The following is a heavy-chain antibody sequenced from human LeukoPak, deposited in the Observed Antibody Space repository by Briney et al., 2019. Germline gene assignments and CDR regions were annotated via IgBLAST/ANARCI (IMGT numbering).Heavy chain of an antibody. D-gene: IGHD3-22*01. Sequence: KPSETLSLTCAVYGGSFSGYYWSWIRQPPGKGLEWIGEINHSGSTNYNPSLKSRVTISVDTSKNQFSLKLSSVTAADTAVYYCARDRYYDSSGYYLRLFDYWGQGTLVTVSS. J-gene: IGHJ4*02. CDR1: GGSFSGYY. V-gene: IGHV4-34*01. CDR2: INHSGST. CDR3: ARDRYYDSSGYYLRLFDY.